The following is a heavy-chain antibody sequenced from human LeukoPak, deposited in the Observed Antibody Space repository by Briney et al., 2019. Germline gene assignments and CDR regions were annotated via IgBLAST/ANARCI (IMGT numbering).Heavy chain of an antibody. D-gene: IGHD6-19*01. Sequence: SGTLSLTCAVSGGSISSSNWWNWVRQPPGKGLEWIGEIYHSGSTNYNPSLKSRVTISVDKSKNQFSLKLSSVTAADTAVYYCARSGIAVAGTFYFDYWGQGTLVTVSS. CDR2: IYHSGST. V-gene: IGHV4-4*02. CDR1: GGSISSSNW. J-gene: IGHJ4*02. CDR3: ARSGIAVAGTFYFDY.